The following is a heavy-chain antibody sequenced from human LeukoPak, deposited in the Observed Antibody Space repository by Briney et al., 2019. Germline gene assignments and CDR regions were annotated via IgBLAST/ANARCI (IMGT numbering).Heavy chain of an antibody. CDR1: GFTFSSYE. J-gene: IGHJ3*02. CDR2: ISSSGSTI. Sequence: GGSLRLSCAASGFTFSSYEMNWVRQAPGKGLEWVSYISSSGSTIYYADSVKGRFAISRDNSRNTVYLQMDSLRAEDTAVYYCAKRAGYKYDRTGAFDIWGQGTTVTVSS. CDR3: AKRAGYKYDRTGAFDI. V-gene: IGHV3-48*03. D-gene: IGHD3-22*01.